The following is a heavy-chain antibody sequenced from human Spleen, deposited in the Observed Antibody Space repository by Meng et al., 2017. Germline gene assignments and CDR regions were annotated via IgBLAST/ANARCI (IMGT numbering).Heavy chain of an antibody. V-gene: IGHV4-31*03. Sequence: QVQLQESGPGLVKPSQTLSLTCTVSGGSISSGGYYWSWIRQHPGKGLEWIGEINHSGSTNYNPSLESRATISVDTSQNNLSLKLSSVTAADSAVYYCARGPTTMAHDFDYWGQGTLVTVSS. D-gene: IGHD4-11*01. J-gene: IGHJ4*02. CDR2: INHSGST. CDR1: GGSISSGGYY. CDR3: ARGPTTMAHDFDY.